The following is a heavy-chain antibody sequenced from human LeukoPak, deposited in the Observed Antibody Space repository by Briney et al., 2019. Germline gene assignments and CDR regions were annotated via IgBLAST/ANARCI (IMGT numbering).Heavy chain of an antibody. J-gene: IGHJ4*02. D-gene: IGHD5-18*01. CDR1: GGSISSSNW. CDR2: IYHSGST. CDR3: ASRSGYSYGTPDY. Sequence: SGTLSLTCAVSGGSISSSNWWSWVRQPPGKGLEWIGEIYHSGSTNYNPSLKSRVTISVDKSKNQFSLKLSSVTAADTAVYYCASRSGYSYGTPDYWGQGTLVTVSS. V-gene: IGHV4-4*02.